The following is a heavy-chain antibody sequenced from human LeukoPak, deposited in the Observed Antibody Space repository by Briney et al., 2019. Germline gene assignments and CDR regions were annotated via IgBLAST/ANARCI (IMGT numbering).Heavy chain of an antibody. CDR2: ISYSGST. CDR3: ARHLSSYYFDY. D-gene: IGHD6-19*01. CDR1: GGSISSYY. J-gene: IGHJ4*02. V-gene: IGHV4-59*01. Sequence: SETLSLTCTVSGGSISSYYWSWIRQPPGKGLEWIGYISYSGSTNYNPSLKSRVTISLDMSKNQFSLKLNSVTAADTAVYYCARHLSSYYFDYWGQGTLVAVSS.